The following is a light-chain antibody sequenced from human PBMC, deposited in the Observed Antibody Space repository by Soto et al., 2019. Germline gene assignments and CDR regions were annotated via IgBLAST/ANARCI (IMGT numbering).Light chain of an antibody. CDR2: EVS. V-gene: IGLV2-14*01. Sequence: ALTQPASVSGSPGQSITISCTGTSSDVGGYNYVSWYQQHPGKGPKLMIFEVSNRPSGVSNRFSGSKSGNTASLTISGLQAEDEADYYCSSYTSSGPVFGGGTKVTVL. J-gene: IGLJ3*02. CDR1: SSDVGGYNY. CDR3: SSYTSSGPV.